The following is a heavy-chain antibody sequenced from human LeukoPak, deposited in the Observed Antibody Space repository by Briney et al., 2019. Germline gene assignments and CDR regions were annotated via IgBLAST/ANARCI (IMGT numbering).Heavy chain of an antibody. CDR1: GGSISSYY. J-gene: IGHJ2*01. Sequence: SETLSLTCTVSGGSISSYYWSWIRQPPGKGLEWIGYIYYSGSTNYNPSLKSRVTISVDTSKNQFSLELSSVTAADTAVYYCARTEMATLPYWYFDLWGRGTLVTVSS. D-gene: IGHD5-24*01. V-gene: IGHV4-59*08. CDR2: IYYSGST. CDR3: ARTEMATLPYWYFDL.